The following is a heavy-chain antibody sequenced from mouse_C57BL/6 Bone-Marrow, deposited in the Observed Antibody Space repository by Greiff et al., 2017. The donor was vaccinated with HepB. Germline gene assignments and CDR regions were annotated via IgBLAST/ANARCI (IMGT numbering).Heavy chain of an antibody. Sequence: VKLVESGAELARPGASVKLSCKASGYTFTSYGISWVKQRTGQGLEWIGEIYPRSGNTYYNEKFKGKATLTADKSSSTAYMELRSLTSEDSAVYFCARGYYGSSFLLYYFDYWGQGTTLTVSS. CDR3: ARGYYGSSFLLYYFDY. CDR2: IYPRSGNT. V-gene: IGHV1-81*01. CDR1: GYTFTSYG. D-gene: IGHD1-1*01. J-gene: IGHJ2*01.